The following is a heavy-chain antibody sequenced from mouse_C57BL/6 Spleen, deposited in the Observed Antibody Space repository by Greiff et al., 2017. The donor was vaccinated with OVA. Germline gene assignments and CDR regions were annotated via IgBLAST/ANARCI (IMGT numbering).Heavy chain of an antibody. CDR1: GYTFTDYY. D-gene: IGHD2-3*01. J-gene: IGHJ2*01. V-gene: IGHV1-19*01. CDR3: ASHDGYYVY. CDR2: INPYNGGT. Sequence: EVQRVESGPVLVKPGASVKMSCKASGYTFTDYYMNWVKQSHGKSLEWIGVINPYNGGTSYNQKFKGKATLTVDKSSSTAYMELNSLTSEDSAVYYCASHDGYYVYWGQGTTLTVSS.